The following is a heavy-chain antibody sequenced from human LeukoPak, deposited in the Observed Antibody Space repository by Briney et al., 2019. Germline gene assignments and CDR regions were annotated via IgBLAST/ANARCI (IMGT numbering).Heavy chain of an antibody. CDR1: GGSISSYY. J-gene: IGHJ4*02. D-gene: IGHD3-22*01. CDR2: IYTSGST. V-gene: IGHV4-4*09. Sequence: SETPSLTCTVSGGSISSYYWSWIRQPPGKGLEWIGYIYTSGSTNYNPSLKSRVTISVDTSKNQFSLKLSSVTAADTAVYYCARLTSYYDSSGIGYYFDYWGQGTLVTVSS. CDR3: ARLTSYYDSSGIGYYFDY.